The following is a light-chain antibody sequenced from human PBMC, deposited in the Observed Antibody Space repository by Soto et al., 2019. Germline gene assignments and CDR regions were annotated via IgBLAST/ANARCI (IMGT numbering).Light chain of an antibody. Sequence: DIQMTQSPSTLSASVGDRVTITCRASQSISTWLAWFQQKPGKAPKLLIYDASRLESGVPSRFRGSGSGTEFTLTISTLQPDDFATYYCQQHNSYSITFGQGTRLEIK. CDR1: QSISTW. J-gene: IGKJ5*01. CDR2: DAS. CDR3: QQHNSYSIT. V-gene: IGKV1-5*01.